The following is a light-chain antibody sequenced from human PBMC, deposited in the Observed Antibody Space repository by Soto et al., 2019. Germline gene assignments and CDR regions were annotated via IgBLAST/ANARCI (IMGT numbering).Light chain of an antibody. CDR2: DND. Sequence: QSVLTQPPSVSAASGQKVTISCSGSSANIGRNFLSWYQQLPGTAPKLLIYDNDKRPSGIPDRFSGSKSGTSATLGITGLQTGDEADYYCGTCDSSLSAGVFGGGTKLPVL. J-gene: IGLJ3*02. CDR1: SANIGRNF. CDR3: GTCDSSLSAGV. V-gene: IGLV1-51*01.